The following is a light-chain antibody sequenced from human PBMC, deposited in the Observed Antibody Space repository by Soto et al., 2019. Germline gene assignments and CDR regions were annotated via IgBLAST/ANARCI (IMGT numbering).Light chain of an antibody. V-gene: IGLV2-14*01. CDR1: SGDVGGYNY. CDR2: GVT. Sequence: QSALTQPASVSGSPGQSITISCTGTSGDVGGYNYVSWYQQHPGKAPKLMIYGVTNRPSGVSNRFSGSKSGNTASLTISGLQAEDEADYYCSSYTGSSTNTVVFGGGTKLTVL. CDR3: SSYTGSSTNTVV. J-gene: IGLJ2*01.